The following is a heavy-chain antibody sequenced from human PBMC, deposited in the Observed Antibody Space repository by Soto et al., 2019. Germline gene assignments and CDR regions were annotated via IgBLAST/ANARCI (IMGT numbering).Heavy chain of an antibody. J-gene: IGHJ5*02. V-gene: IGHV4-34*01. Sequence: SETLSLTCAFYGGSFSGYYWSWIRQPPGKGLEWIGEINHSGSTNYNPSLKSRVTISVDTSKNQFSLKLSSVTAADTAVYYCARRLSAVAGNAWFDPWGQGTPVTVSA. CDR2: INHSGST. CDR1: GGSFSGYY. CDR3: ARRLSAVAGNAWFDP. D-gene: IGHD6-19*01.